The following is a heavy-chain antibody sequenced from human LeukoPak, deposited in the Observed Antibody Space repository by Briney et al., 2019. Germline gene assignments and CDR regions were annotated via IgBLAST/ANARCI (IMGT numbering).Heavy chain of an antibody. V-gene: IGHV3-15*01. CDR3: AADLPGFGSGEMDF. CDR1: GFTFSNAW. Sequence: TGGSLRLSCAASGFTFSNAWKMWVRQAPGEGQDWVGRIRSRSGTRDYASPVKGRFIISRDDSANAVNLHMNSLPDEDTAVYYCAADLPGFGSGEMDFWGQGTLVTVSS. CDR2: IRSRSGTR. J-gene: IGHJ4*02. D-gene: IGHD3-10*01.